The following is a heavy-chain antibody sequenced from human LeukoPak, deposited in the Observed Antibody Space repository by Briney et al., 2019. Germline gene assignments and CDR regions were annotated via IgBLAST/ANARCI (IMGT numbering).Heavy chain of an antibody. CDR3: ARERMAGTYVFDY. V-gene: IGHV1-69*13. J-gene: IGHJ4*02. CDR1: GDTFSSYA. D-gene: IGHD6-19*01. Sequence: SVKVSCKASGDTFSSYAISWVRQAPGQGLEWMGGIIPIFGTANYAQKFQGRVTITADESTSTAYMELSSLRSEDTAVYYCARERMAGTYVFDYWGQGTLVTVSS. CDR2: IIPIFGTA.